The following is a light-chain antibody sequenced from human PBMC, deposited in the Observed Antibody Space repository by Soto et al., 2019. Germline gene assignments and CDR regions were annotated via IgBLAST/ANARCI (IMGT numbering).Light chain of an antibody. CDR2: DAS. V-gene: IGKV3-15*01. J-gene: IGKJ2*01. Sequence: EIVMTQSPATLSVSPGETATLSCRASQSVSSYLAWYQQKPGQAPRLLIYDASTRATGIPAKFSGSGSGTDFTLTISSLQPEDFAIYYCQQYSNWPPLSTLGQGTKVDIK. CDR3: QQYSNWPPLST. CDR1: QSVSSY.